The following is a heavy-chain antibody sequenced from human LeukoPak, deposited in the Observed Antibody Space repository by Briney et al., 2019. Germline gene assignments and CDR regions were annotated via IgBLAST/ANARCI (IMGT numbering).Heavy chain of an antibody. CDR3: ARGGIAAATVEDYFDY. Sequence: SETLSLTCTVSGGSISSYYWSWIRQPPGKGLEWIGYIYYSGSTNYNPSLKSRVTMSVDTSKNQFSLKLSSVTAADTAVYYCARGGIAAATVEDYFDYWGQGTLVTVSS. CDR2: IYYSGST. J-gene: IGHJ4*02. CDR1: GGSISSYY. V-gene: IGHV4-59*12. D-gene: IGHD6-13*01.